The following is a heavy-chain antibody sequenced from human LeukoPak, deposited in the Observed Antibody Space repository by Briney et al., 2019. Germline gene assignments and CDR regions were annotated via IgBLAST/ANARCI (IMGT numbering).Heavy chain of an antibody. D-gene: IGHD2-8*01. Sequence: SETLSLTCSVSGDSISGFYWNWIRQSPEKGLEWIAVTHYSGTTNYNPSLKSRVTISIDTSRQQFFLKLSSVTAADTAVYYCVLAPNSNWFDFWGQGTRVAVSS. V-gene: IGHV4-59*12. CDR3: VLAPNSNWFDF. J-gene: IGHJ5*01. CDR1: GDSISGFY. CDR2: THYSGTT.